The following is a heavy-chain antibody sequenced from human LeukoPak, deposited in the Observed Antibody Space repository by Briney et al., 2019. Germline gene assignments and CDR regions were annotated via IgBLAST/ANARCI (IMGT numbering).Heavy chain of an antibody. CDR1: GGSISSSSYY. D-gene: IGHD3-10*01. V-gene: IGHV4-39*07. J-gene: IGHJ2*01. Sequence: PSETLSLTCTVSGGSISSSSYYWGWIRQPPGKGLEWIGSIYYSGSTYYNPSLKSRVTISVDTSKNQFSLKLSSVTAADTAVYYCARDRFKRDGWGLWGRGTLVTVSS. CDR2: IYYSGST. CDR3: ARDRFKRDGWGL.